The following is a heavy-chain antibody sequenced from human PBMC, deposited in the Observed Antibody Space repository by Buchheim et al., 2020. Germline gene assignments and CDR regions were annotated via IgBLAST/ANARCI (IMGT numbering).Heavy chain of an antibody. D-gene: IGHD3-10*01. Sequence: QVQLVESGGGVVQPGRSLRLSCAASGFTFSSYAMHWVRQAPGKGLEWVAVISYDGSNKYYADSVKGRFTISRDNSKHTLYLQMNSLRAEDTAVYYCARAVLLWFGEFDYWGQGTL. J-gene: IGHJ4*02. CDR2: ISYDGSNK. V-gene: IGHV3-30*04. CDR1: GFTFSSYA. CDR3: ARAVLLWFGEFDY.